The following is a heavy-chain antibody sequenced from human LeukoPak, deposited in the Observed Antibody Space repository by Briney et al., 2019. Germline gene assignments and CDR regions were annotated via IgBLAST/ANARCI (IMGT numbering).Heavy chain of an antibody. D-gene: IGHD3-10*01. CDR2: INHGGST. V-gene: IGHV4-34*01. Sequence: PSETLSLTCAVYGGSFSGYYWSWIRQPPGKGLEWIGEINHGGSTNYNPSLKSRVTISVDTSKNQFSLKLSSVTAADTAVYYCARGLGSGRDYWGQGTLVTVSS. J-gene: IGHJ4*02. CDR1: GGSFSGYY. CDR3: ARGLGSGRDY.